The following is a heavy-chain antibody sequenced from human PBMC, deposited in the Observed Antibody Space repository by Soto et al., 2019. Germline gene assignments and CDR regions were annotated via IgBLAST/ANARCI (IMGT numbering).Heavy chain of an antibody. J-gene: IGHJ4*02. CDR2: ISRSGTYT. CDR1: GFTFSDYY. Sequence: PGGSLRLSCAASGFTFSDYYMSWIRQAPGKGLEWVSFISRSGTYTNYADSVKGRFTISRDNAKNSLYLQMNSLGDEDTAVYYCARDGKGAAYTNGPYYFDYWGQGALVTVSS. V-gene: IGHV3-11*06. D-gene: IGHD2-8*01. CDR3: ARDGKGAAYTNGPYYFDY.